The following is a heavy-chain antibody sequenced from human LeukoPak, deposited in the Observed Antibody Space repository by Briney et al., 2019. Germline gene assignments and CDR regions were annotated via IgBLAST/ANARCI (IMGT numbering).Heavy chain of an antibody. Sequence: PGGSLRLSCAASGFTFSSYEMNWVRQAPGKGLEWVSYISSSGSTIYYADSVKGRFTISRDNAKNSLYLQMNSLRAEDTAVYYCARDSGQLIFDYWGQGTLVTVSS. CDR3: ARDSGQLIFDY. CDR1: GFTFSSYE. V-gene: IGHV3-48*03. CDR2: ISSSGSTI. J-gene: IGHJ4*02. D-gene: IGHD5-12*01.